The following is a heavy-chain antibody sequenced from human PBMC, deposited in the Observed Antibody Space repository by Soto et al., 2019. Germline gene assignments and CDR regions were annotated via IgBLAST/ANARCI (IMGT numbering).Heavy chain of an antibody. D-gene: IGHD2-15*01. J-gene: IGHJ4*02. Sequence: PGESLKISCEGSGYTFSSYSIGWVRQMPGKGLEWMGIIYPDDSDTRYSPSFRGQVTISVDKSISRAYLQWSSLKASDSAMYFCARIGSSYNPFDHWGRGTLVTVSS. CDR2: IYPDDSDT. V-gene: IGHV5-51*01. CDR1: GYTFSSYS. CDR3: ARIGSSYNPFDH.